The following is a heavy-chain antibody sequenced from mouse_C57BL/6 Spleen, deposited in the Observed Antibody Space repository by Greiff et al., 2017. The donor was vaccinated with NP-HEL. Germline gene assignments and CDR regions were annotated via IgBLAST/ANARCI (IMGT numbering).Heavy chain of an antibody. CDR3: TTSEVYYYGSSYNYYAMDY. D-gene: IGHD1-1*01. J-gene: IGHJ4*01. V-gene: IGHV14-4*01. CDR2: IDPENGDT. CDR1: GFNIKDDY. Sequence: VQLQQSGAELVRPGASVKLSCTASGFNIKDDYMHWVKQRPEQGLEWIGWIDPENGDTEYASKFQGKATITADTSSNTAYLQLSSLTSEDTAVYYCTTSEVYYYGSSYNYYAMDYWGQGTSVTVSS.